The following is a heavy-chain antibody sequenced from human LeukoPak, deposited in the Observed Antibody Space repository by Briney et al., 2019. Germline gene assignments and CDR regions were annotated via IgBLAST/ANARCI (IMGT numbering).Heavy chain of an antibody. D-gene: IGHD3-9*01. V-gene: IGHV3-23*01. J-gene: IGHJ4*02. CDR2: ISGSGGST. CDR3: AKVRLRYFASSWDY. CDR1: GFTFSSYG. Sequence: GGSLRLSCAASGFTFSSYGMSWVRQAPGKGLEWVSAISGSGGSTYYADSVKGRFTISRDNSKNTRYLQMNSLRAEDTAVYYCAKVRLRYFASSWDYWGQAPLVTVSS.